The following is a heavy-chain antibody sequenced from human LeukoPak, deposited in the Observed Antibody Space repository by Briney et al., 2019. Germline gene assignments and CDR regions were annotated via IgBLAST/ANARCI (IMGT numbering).Heavy chain of an antibody. J-gene: IGHJ3*02. Sequence: SETLSLTCSVSGGSISSSSSYWGWIRQPPGKGLEWIGYIYYSGSTNYNPSLKSRVTISVDTSKNQFSLKLSSVTAADTAVYYCARGSSGWYTELDAFDIWGQGTMVTVSS. D-gene: IGHD6-19*01. CDR1: GGSISSSSSY. CDR2: IYYSGST. V-gene: IGHV4-61*05. CDR3: ARGSSGWYTELDAFDI.